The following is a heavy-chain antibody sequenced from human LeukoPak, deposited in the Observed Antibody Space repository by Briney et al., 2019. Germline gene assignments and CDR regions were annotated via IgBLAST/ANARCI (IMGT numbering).Heavy chain of an antibody. V-gene: IGHV3-7*01. J-gene: IGHJ6*03. CDR2: IKQGGSEK. CDR1: GFTFSSYW. D-gene: IGHD4-11*01. CDR3: ARAPGDYSNYDTHHYMDV. Sequence: SGGSLRLSCAASGFTFSSYWMSWVRQGPGKGLEWVANIKQGGSEKYYVGSVKGRFTISRDNAKNSLYLQLNSLRAEDTAVYYCARAPGDYSNYDTHHYMDVCGKGTTVTVSS.